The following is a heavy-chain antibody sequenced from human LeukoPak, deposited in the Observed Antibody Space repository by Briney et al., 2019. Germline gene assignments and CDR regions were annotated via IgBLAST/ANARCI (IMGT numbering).Heavy chain of an antibody. Sequence: GSLRLSCAASGFTFSSYSMNWVRQAPGKGLEWIGEINHSGSTNYNPSLKSRVTISVDTSKNQFSLKLSSVTAADTAVYYCARGSRYCSGGSCYLHYYYYGMDVWGQGTTVTVSS. CDR1: GFTFSSYS. V-gene: IGHV4-34*01. CDR2: INHSGST. D-gene: IGHD2-15*01. J-gene: IGHJ6*02. CDR3: ARGSRYCSGGSCYLHYYYYGMDV.